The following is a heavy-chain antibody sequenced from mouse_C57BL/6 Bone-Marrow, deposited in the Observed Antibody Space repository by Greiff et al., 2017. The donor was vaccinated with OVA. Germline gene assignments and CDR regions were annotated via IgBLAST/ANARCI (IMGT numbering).Heavy chain of an antibody. V-gene: IGHV14-4*01. CDR2: IDPENGDT. J-gene: IGHJ4*01. CDR3: TTHTGHYAMDY. D-gene: IGHD4-1*01. CDR1: GFNITDDY. Sequence: EVQLQQSGAELVRPGASVKLSCTASGFNITDDYMHWVKQRPEQGLEWIGWIDPENGDTEYASKFQGKATITADTSSNTAYLQLSSLTYKDTAVYFCTTHTGHYAMDYWGQGTSVTVSS.